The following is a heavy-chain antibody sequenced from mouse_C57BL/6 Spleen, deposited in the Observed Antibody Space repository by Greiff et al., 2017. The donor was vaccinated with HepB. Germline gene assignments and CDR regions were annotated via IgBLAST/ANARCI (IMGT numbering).Heavy chain of an antibody. CDR2: INPYNGGT. CDR1: GYTFTDYY. CDR3: ARSGGSSSYWYFDV. D-gene: IGHD1-1*01. J-gene: IGHJ1*03. Sequence: EVQLQQSGPVLVKPGASVKMSCKASGYTFTDYYMNWVKQSHGKSLEWIGVINPYNGGTSYNQKFKGKATLTVDKSSSTAYMELNSLTSEDSAVYYCARSGGSSSYWYFDVWGTGTTVTVSS. V-gene: IGHV1-19*01.